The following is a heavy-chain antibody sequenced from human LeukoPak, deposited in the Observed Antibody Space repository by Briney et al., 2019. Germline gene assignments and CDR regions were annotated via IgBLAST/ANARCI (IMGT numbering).Heavy chain of an antibody. J-gene: IGHJ4*02. CDR2: IHTSGST. V-gene: IGHV4-59*10. CDR3: TRNSGWYGIT. Sequence: PSEILSLTCAVYGGSFSGHYWTWIRQPPGKGLEWIGRIHTSGSTNYNPSLKSRVTMSVDTSKSQFSLKLSSVTAADTAVYYCTRNSGWYGITWGQGTLVAVSS. CDR1: GGSFSGHY. D-gene: IGHD6-19*01.